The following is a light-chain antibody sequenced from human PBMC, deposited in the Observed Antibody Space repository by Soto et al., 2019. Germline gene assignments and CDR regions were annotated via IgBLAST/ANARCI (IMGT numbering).Light chain of an antibody. Sequence: QSALTQPASVSGSPGQSITISCTGTSSDVGGYNYVSWYQQHPGKAPKLMIYDVSNRPSGVSNRFSGSKSGNTASLTISGLHAEDEADYYCASYTSSNSLLFGGGTKVTVL. V-gene: IGLV2-14*01. CDR1: SSDVGGYNY. CDR2: DVS. CDR3: ASYTSSNSLL. J-gene: IGLJ2*01.